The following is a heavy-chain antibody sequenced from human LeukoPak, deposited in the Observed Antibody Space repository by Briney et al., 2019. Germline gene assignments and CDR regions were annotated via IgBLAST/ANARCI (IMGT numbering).Heavy chain of an antibody. Sequence: PGGSLRLSCAASGFTFSSYAMNWVRQAPGKGLEWVAAILGNGIGTYYADSVKGRFTITRDNSKNTLYLQMNSLRAEDTAVYYCGTPQSPSRGFYMDVWGKGTTVTVS. CDR3: GTPQSPSRGFYMDV. J-gene: IGHJ6*03. V-gene: IGHV3-23*01. CDR2: ILGNGIGT. CDR1: GFTFSSYA.